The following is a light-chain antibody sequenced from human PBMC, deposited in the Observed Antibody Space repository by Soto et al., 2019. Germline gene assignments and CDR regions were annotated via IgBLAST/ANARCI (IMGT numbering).Light chain of an antibody. Sequence: EIVLTQSPGTLSLSPGERATLSCRASQSVSSSYLAWYQQKPGQAPRLLIYGASSRATGIPDRFSGSGSGTEFTLTISSLQPEDFATYYCQQSYSTPQTFGQGTKVDI. CDR3: QQSYSTPQT. CDR1: QSVSSSY. CDR2: GAS. J-gene: IGKJ1*01. V-gene: IGKV3-20*01.